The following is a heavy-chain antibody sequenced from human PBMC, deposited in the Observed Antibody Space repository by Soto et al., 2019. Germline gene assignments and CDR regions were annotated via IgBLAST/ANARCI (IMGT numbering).Heavy chain of an antibody. V-gene: IGHV3-23*01. CDR2: ISATGGNT. CDR1: GFTFSSYA. Sequence: EVQLLESGGGFVQAGGSLRLSCAASGFTFSSYAMSWVRQAPGKGLEWVSSISATGGNTYDADSVKGRFLISRDNSKNKLYLQMYRLRVEDTAVYYCARGRMKGALVGDAFDFWGQATMLTVSS. J-gene: IGHJ3*01. D-gene: IGHD1-26*01. CDR3: ARGRMKGALVGDAFDF.